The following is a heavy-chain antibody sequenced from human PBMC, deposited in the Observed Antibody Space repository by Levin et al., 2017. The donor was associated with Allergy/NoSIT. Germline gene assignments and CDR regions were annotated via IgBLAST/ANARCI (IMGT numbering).Heavy chain of an antibody. CDR2: ISSSISDI. CDR1: GFTFSSHS. D-gene: IGHD6-13*01. J-gene: IGHJ4*02. Sequence: GGSLRLSCAASGFTFSSHSMNWVRQAPGKGLEWVSSISSSISDIYYADSVKGRFTISRDNAKNSLYLQMNSLRAEDTAVYYCARGGIAAAEFDYWGQGTLVTVSS. V-gene: IGHV3-21*01. CDR3: ARGGIAAAEFDY.